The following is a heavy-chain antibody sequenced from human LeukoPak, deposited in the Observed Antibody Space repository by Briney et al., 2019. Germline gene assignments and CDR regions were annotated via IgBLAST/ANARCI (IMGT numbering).Heavy chain of an antibody. CDR3: ARQVYCSGGSCPLYYYYMDV. J-gene: IGHJ6*03. CDR2: ISAYNGNT. D-gene: IGHD2-15*01. CDR1: GYTFTSYG. V-gene: IGHV1-18*01. Sequence: GASVKVSCKASGYTFTSYGISWVRQAPGQGLEWMGWISAYNGNTNYAQKLQGRVTMTTDTSTSTAYMELRSLRSDDTAVYYCARQVYCSGGSCPLYYYYMDVWGKGTTVTVSS.